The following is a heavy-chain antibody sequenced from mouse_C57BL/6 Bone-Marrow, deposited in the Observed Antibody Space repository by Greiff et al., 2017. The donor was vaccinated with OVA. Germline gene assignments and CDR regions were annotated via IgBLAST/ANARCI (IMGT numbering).Heavy chain of an antibody. CDR3: GRRDAMDY. V-gene: IGHV5-12*01. Sequence: EVMLVESGAGLVQPGGSLKLSCAASGFTFSDFYMYWIRQTPEKRLEWVAYISNGGGSTYYPDTVKGRFTISRDNAKNTLYLQMSRLKYEDTALYYCGRRDAMDYWGQGTAVTVSS. CDR2: ISNGGGST. J-gene: IGHJ4*01. CDR1: GFTFSDFY.